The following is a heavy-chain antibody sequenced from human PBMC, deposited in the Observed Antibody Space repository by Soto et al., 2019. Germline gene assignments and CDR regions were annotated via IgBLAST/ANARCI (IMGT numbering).Heavy chain of an antibody. Sequence: LSVTCAVYGGSFSGYYWSWLRQPPGKGLEWIGEINHSGSPNYNPSLKSRVTISVDTSKNQFSLKMTSVTAADTAVYYCATANWSHHYFDPWGQGTLVTVS. CDR1: GGSFSGYY. CDR2: INHSGSP. V-gene: IGHV4-34*01. J-gene: IGHJ5*02. CDR3: ATANWSHHYFDP. D-gene: IGHD1-1*01.